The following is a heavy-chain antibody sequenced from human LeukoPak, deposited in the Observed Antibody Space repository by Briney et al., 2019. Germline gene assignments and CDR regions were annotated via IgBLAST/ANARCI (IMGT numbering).Heavy chain of an antibody. CDR1: DLTFSTYG. V-gene: IGHV3-74*01. D-gene: IGHD2/OR15-2a*01. CDR3: ASFRNTDI. J-gene: IGHJ3*02. Sequence: GFLSFSLAASDLTFSTYGMHWVRQPQGKGLVWVSRIDPDGSTVYADSVRGRFTISRDNAKNTLYLQMNSLRVEDTAVYYCASFRNTDIWGQGTTVTVSP. CDR2: IDPDGST.